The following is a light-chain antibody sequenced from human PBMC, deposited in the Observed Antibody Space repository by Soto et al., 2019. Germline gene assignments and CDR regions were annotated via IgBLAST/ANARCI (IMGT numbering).Light chain of an antibody. CDR2: DAS. J-gene: IGKJ4*01. CDR3: QQRRNWPLT. Sequence: EIVLTQSPATLSLSPGERATLSCRASQSVNSYLAWYQQKPGQAPRLLIYDASNRATGIPARFSGSGSRTDFTLTISSLEPEDFAVYYCQQRRNWPLTFGGGAKVEIK. CDR1: QSVNSY. V-gene: IGKV3-11*01.